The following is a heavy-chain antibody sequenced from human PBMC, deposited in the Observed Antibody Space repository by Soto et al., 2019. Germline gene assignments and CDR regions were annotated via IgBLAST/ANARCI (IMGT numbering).Heavy chain of an antibody. CDR2: ISGSGGST. D-gene: IGHD3-10*01. J-gene: IGHJ4*02. Sequence: EVQLLESGGGLVQPGGSLRLSCAASGFTFSSYAMSWVRQAPGKGLEWVSAISGSGGSTYYADSVKGRFTISRDNSKNTLYLQMNSLRAEDTAVYYCAKDWHYYGSGSTYFDYWGQGTLLTVSS. V-gene: IGHV3-23*01. CDR1: GFTFSSYA. CDR3: AKDWHYYGSGSTYFDY.